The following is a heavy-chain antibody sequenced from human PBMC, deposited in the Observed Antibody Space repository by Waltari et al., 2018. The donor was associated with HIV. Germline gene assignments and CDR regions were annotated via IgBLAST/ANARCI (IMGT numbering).Heavy chain of an antibody. V-gene: IGHV3-23*01. J-gene: IGHJ3*01. CDR2: LSCSGSTA. D-gene: IGHD2-8*01. CDR3: ARSMRDLRPSAFDV. CDR1: GFNFRNFA. Sequence: EVQLLESGGCLVQPGGSLRLSCKASGFNFRNFAMSWVRQAPGKGPEWVSALSCSGSTASYADYVKGRLTISRDFSNNTLFLQMNNLRPEDTAVYFCARSMRDLRPSAFDVWGQGTMVAISS.